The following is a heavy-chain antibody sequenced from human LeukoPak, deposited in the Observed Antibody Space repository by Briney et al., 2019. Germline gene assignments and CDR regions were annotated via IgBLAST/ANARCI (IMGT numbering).Heavy chain of an antibody. CDR1: GGSIRSGH. D-gene: IGHD6-19*01. CDR2: IYHSATT. Sequence: SETLSLTCTVSGGSIRSGHWSWIRQPPRKGLELEGYIYHSATTNYNPSLESRVTLSLDTSKNQFSLRLTSVTAPATAIYYCARTLGTTGVGGWTYYSDYWGQGSLVTVHS. V-gene: IGHV4-59*08. J-gene: IGHJ4*02. CDR3: ARTLGTTGVGGWTYYSDY.